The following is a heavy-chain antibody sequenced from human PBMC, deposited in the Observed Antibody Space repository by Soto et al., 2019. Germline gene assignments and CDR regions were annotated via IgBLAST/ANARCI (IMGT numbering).Heavy chain of an antibody. V-gene: IGHV6-1*01. J-gene: IGHJ4*02. Sequence: SQTLPLTCAISGDSVSSNSAAFKFIRRSPSRGLEWLVMTYYRSKCYNDYAVSVKSRITINPDTSKNQFSLQLNSVTPEDTAVYYCARVRGGGSEYFFDYWGQGTLVTVSS. CDR1: GDSVSSNSAA. D-gene: IGHD2-15*01. CDR3: ARVRGGGSEYFFDY. CDR2: TYYRSKCYN.